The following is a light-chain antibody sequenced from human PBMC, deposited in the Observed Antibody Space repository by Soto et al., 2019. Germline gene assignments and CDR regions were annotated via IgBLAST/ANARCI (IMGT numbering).Light chain of an antibody. CDR3: QQYDNSIT. V-gene: IGKV3-20*01. CDR2: GAS. CDR1: QSVSSNY. J-gene: IGKJ5*01. Sequence: EIVLTQSPDTLSLSPGETATLSCRASQSVSSNYLAWYHQKPGQAPRLLIFGASIRATGIPDRFSGSGSGTDFTLTISRLEPEDFSVYYWQQYDNSITFGQGTRLEIE.